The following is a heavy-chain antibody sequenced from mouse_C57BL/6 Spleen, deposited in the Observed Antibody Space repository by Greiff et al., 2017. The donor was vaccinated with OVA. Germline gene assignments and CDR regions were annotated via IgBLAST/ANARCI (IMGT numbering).Heavy chain of an antibody. J-gene: IGHJ2*01. CDR3: ARSDWDFYFDY. CDR1: GYTFTDHT. V-gene: IGHV1-78*01. D-gene: IGHD4-1*01. CDR2: IYPRDGST. Sequence: AQLQESDAELVKPGASVKISCKVSGYTFTDHTIHWMKQRPEQGLEWIGYIYPRDGSTKYNEQFKGKAKLTADKSSSTAYMQLNSLTSEDSAVYFCARSDWDFYFDYWGQGTTLTVSS.